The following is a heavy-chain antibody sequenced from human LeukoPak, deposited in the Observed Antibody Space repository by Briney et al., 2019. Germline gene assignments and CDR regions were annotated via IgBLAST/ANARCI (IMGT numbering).Heavy chain of an antibody. CDR2: INHSGST. Sequence: PSETLSLTCAVYGGSFSGYYWSWIRQPPGKGLEWIGEINHSGSTNYNPSLKSRLTISVDTSKNQFSLKLSSVTAADTAVYYCARGLRLLPPRFDIWGQGTMGTVSS. CDR3: ARGLRLLPPRFDI. D-gene: IGHD2-15*01. J-gene: IGHJ3*02. CDR1: GGSFSGYY. V-gene: IGHV4-34*01.